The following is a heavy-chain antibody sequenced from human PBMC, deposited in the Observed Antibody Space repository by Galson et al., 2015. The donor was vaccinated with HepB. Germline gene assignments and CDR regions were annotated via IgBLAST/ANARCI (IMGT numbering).Heavy chain of an antibody. CDR2: ISSSSSYI. CDR1: GFTFSSYS. CDR3: ARGAKYSSGSWRWWYFEL. Sequence: SLRLSCAASGFTFSSYSMNWVRQAPGKGLEWVSSISSSSSYIYYADSVKGRFTISRDNAKNSLYLQMNSLRAEDTAVYYCARGAKYSSGSWRWWYFELWGRGTLVTVSS. V-gene: IGHV3-21*01. D-gene: IGHD6-19*01. J-gene: IGHJ2*01.